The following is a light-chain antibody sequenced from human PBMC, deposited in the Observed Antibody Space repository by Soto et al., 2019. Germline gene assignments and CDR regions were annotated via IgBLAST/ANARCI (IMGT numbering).Light chain of an antibody. CDR1: SSDVGGYNY. V-gene: IGLV2-14*03. CDR3: TSYPTSSPYLV. CDR2: DVT. Sequence: QSALTQPASVSGSPGQSITISCTGTSSDVGGYNYVSWYQHHPGKAPKLMIYDVTNRPSGVSNRFSGSKSGNTASLTISGLQAEDEADYYCTSYPTSSPYLVFGGGTKLTV. J-gene: IGLJ3*02.